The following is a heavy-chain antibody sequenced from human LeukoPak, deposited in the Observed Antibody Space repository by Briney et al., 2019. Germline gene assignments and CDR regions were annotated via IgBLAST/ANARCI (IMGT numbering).Heavy chain of an antibody. D-gene: IGHD5-18*01. CDR1: GGSISSGGYY. J-gene: IGHJ4*02. CDR2: IFYSGIT. Sequence: SGTLSLTCTVSGGSISSGGYYWSWIRQHPGKGLEWIGYIFYSGITNYNPSLKSRLTMSVDTSKNQFSLRLTSVTAADTAVYYCVRENTPMVGAVFDYWGRGTQVTVSS. V-gene: IGHV4-31*03. CDR3: VRENTPMVGAVFDY.